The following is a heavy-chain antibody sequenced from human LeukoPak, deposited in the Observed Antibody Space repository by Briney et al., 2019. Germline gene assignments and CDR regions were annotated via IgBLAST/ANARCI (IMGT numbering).Heavy chain of an antibody. V-gene: IGHV1-3*01. Sequence: ASVKVSCKASGYTFTSYAMQWVRQAPGQRLEWMGWINAGNGNTKYSQKFQGRVTITRDTSASTAYMELSSLRSEDTAVYYCARDGDYGDYFQHWGQGTLVTVPS. CDR2: INAGNGNT. J-gene: IGHJ1*01. D-gene: IGHD4-17*01. CDR3: ARDGDYGDYFQH. CDR1: GYTFTSYA.